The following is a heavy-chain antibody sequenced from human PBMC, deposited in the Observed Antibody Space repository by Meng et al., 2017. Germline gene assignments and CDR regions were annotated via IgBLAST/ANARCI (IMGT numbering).Heavy chain of an antibody. CDR3: TIQIPYMVRGVIAYFDY. CDR1: GFTFSGPA. V-gene: IGHV3-73*01. CDR2: IRSKANSYAT. Sequence: GGSLRLSCAASGFTFSGPAMHWVRQASGKGLEWVGRIRSKANSYATAYAASVKGRFTISRDDSKNTAYLQMNSLKTEDTAVYYCTIQIPYMVRGVIAYFDYWGQGTLVTVSS. J-gene: IGHJ4*02. D-gene: IGHD3-10*01.